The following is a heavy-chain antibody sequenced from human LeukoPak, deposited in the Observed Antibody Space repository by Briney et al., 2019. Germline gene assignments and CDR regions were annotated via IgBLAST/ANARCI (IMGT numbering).Heavy chain of an antibody. CDR3: ASYPRYSSTPPFDY. V-gene: IGHV1-2*02. D-gene: IGHD6-19*01. Sequence: ASVKVSCKASGYTFTGYYIHWVRPAPGQGLEWMGWINPNSGDTNYAQKFQGRVTMTRDTTISTAYMELNRLTSDDTAVYYCASYPRYSSTPPFDYWGQGTPVTVSS. CDR2: INPNSGDT. J-gene: IGHJ4*02. CDR1: GYTFTGYY.